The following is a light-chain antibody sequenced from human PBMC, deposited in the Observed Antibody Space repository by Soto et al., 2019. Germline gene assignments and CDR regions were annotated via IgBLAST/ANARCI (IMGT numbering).Light chain of an antibody. CDR2: AAS. V-gene: IGKV1-6*01. Sequence: AIQMTQSPSSLSASVGDRVNITCRASQDIRNDLGWYQQKPGKAPNLLIFAASRLQVGVPSRFSGRASGTDFTLTISSLQPEDFATYFCLQNYNYPHTFGPGTKVDI. J-gene: IGKJ3*01. CDR3: LQNYNYPHT. CDR1: QDIRND.